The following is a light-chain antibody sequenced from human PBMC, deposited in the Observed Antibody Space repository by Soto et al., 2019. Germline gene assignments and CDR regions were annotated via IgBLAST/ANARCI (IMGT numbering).Light chain of an antibody. CDR1: QSIDTY. Sequence: DIQMTQSPSSLSASIGDTATIACRASQSIDTYLHWIQQKPGKAPNLLIHGASGLQSGVPSRFSGSGSGTDFTLTISSLRTEDFATYYCQQGYVTLYSFVQGTKVEI. CDR2: GAS. CDR3: QQGYVTLYS. V-gene: IGKV1-39*01. J-gene: IGKJ2*03.